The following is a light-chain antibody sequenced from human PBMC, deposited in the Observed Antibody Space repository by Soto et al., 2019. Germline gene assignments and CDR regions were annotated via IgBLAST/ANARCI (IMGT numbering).Light chain of an antibody. CDR3: AAWHDKLTGLYF. J-gene: IGLJ1*01. V-gene: IGLV1-47*01. Sequence: QSALTQSPSASGAPGQRVTISCSGXASTIGRNYVYWYQQLPGTAPKLLIYRNSQRPSGVPDRFSGSKSGTSASLAISGLRSEDEADYYCAAWHDKLTGLYFFAAWPKVTVL. CDR2: RNS. CDR1: ASTIGRNY.